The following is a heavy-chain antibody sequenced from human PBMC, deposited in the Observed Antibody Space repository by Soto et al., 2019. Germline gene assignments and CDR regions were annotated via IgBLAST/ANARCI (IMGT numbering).Heavy chain of an antibody. CDR2: IDPTHGST. J-gene: IGHJ4*02. CDR1: GYTFTTYY. Sequence: ASVKVSCKASGYTFTTYYMHCVVQSPGQGLEWMGLIDPTHGSTTYAQKFQGRVIMTSDTSTNTVYMELSSLKSEDTAVYYCARVPYDTTGYYSFWGQGTLVTVSS. V-gene: IGHV1-46*01. CDR3: ARVPYDTTGYYSF. D-gene: IGHD3-22*01.